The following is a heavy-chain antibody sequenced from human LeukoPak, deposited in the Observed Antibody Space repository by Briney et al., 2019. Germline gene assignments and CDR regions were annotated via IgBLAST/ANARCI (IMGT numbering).Heavy chain of an antibody. CDR3: ASRIAAADTNWFDP. Sequence: SQTLSLTCTVSGGSISSGGYYLSWIRQHPGKGLEWIGYIYYSGSTYYNPSLKSRVTISVDTSKNQFSLKLSSVTAADTAVYYCASRIAAADTNWFDPWGQGTLVTVSS. CDR2: IYYSGST. D-gene: IGHD6-13*01. J-gene: IGHJ5*02. CDR1: GGSISSGGYY. V-gene: IGHV4-31*03.